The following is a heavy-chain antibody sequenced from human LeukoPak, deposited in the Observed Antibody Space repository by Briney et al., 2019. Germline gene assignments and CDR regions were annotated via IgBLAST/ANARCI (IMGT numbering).Heavy chain of an antibody. CDR1: GGSISSGSYY. CDR2: ISTSGST. J-gene: IGHJ3*02. Sequence: PSETLSLTCTVSGGSISSGSYYWSWIRQPAGKGLEWIGRISTSGSTNYNPSLKSRVTISVDTSKNQFSLKLSSVTAADTAVYYCARGSSGYSYTKNDAFDIWGQGTMVTVSS. CDR3: ARGSSGYSYTKNDAFDI. D-gene: IGHD3-22*01. V-gene: IGHV4-61*02.